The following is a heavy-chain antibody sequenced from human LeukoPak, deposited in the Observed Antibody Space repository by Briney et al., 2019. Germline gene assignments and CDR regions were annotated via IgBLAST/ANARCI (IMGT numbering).Heavy chain of an antibody. CDR3: ARDGSGFYHYYYMDV. J-gene: IGHJ6*03. CDR2: ISAVSTYT. D-gene: IGHD6-25*01. Sequence: GGSLTLSCAPSGFTFTDYSMNWVHQAPGKGLEWVAHISAVSTYTHYTDSVKGRFTISRDNRKNLLYLQMSSLGAEDTAVYYCARDGSGFYHYYYMDVWGKGTTVTVSS. CDR1: GFTFTDYS. V-gene: IGHV3-21*01.